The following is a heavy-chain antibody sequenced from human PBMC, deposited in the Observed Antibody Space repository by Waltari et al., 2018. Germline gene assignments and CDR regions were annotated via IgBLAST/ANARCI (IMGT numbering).Heavy chain of an antibody. D-gene: IGHD2-15*01. CDR2: VHQSGRS. V-gene: IGHV4-4*02. CDR1: GDSIRNNFF. CDR3: ESDRGRGLYLDS. J-gene: IGHJ4*02. Sequence: QVQLQESGPGLVKPSGTLSLTCTVSGDSIRNNFFWSWVRQSPGKGLEWIGQVHQSGRSNYNPSLESRVTVSMDTSKNQFSLKMTSVTAADTAIYYCESDRGRGLYLDSWGQGTLVTVSP.